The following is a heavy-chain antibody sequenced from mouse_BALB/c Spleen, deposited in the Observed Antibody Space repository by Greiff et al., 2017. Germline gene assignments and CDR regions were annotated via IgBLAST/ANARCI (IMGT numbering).Heavy chain of an antibody. CDR1: GYTFTSYW. D-gene: IGHD2-4*01. CDR2: IFPGTGTT. Sequence: QVQLQQSGAELVKPGASVKLSCKTSGYTFTSYWIQWVKQRPGQGLGWIGEIFPGTGTTYYNEKFKGKATLTIDTSSSTAYMQLSSLTSEDSAIFFCARRDHYYDDYLYAMDYWGQGTSVTVSS. CDR3: ARRDHYYDDYLYAMDY. V-gene: IGHV1S132*01. J-gene: IGHJ4*01.